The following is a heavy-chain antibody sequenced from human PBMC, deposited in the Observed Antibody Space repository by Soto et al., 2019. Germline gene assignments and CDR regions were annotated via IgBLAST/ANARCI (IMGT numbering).Heavy chain of an antibody. CDR1: GFTFSSYS. D-gene: IGHD5-12*01. V-gene: IGHV3-21*01. J-gene: IGHJ4*02. CDR2: ISSSSSYI. Sequence: LTCTSSGFTFSSYSMNWVRQAPGKGLEWVPSISSSSSYIYYADSVKGRFTISRDNAKNSLYLQMNSLRAEDTAVYYCMLGGYNYGVYFDYWGQGPLVTVSS. CDR3: MLGGYNYGVYFDY.